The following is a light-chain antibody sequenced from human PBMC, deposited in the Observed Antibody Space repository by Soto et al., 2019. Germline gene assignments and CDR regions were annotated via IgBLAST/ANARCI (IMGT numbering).Light chain of an antibody. CDR3: SSYTAGGTI. CDR2: EVS. J-gene: IGLJ1*01. Sequence: QSASVSGSPGQSITISCTGTSGDVGGYYYVSWYQQLPGKAPKLMISEVSNRPSGVSNRFSGSKSGNTASLTISGLQAEDEADYYCSSYTAGGTIFGTGTKLTVL. V-gene: IGLV2-14*01. CDR1: SGDVGGYYY.